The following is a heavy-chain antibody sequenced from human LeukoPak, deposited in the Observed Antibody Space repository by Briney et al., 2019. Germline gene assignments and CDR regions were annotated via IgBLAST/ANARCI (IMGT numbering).Heavy chain of an antibody. CDR2: IYPGDSDT. CDR1: GYSFTSYW. Sequence: GESLKISCKGSGYSFTSYWIGWVRQMPGKGLEWMGIIYPGDSDTGYSPSFQGQVTISADKSISTAYLQWSSLKASDTAMYYCARVRYGDGMSPYFDYWGQGTLVTVSS. CDR3: ARVRYGDGMSPYFDY. V-gene: IGHV5-51*01. J-gene: IGHJ4*02. D-gene: IGHD4-17*01.